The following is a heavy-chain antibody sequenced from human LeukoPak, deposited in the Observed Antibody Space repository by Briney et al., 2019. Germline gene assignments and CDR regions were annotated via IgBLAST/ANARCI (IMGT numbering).Heavy chain of an antibody. CDR2: ISSSGSTI. J-gene: IGHJ3*02. D-gene: IGHD3-22*01. CDR3: AREFTTMTQDAFDI. CDR1: GFTFSSYA. Sequence: GGSLRLSCAASGFTFSSYAMSWVRQAPGKGLEWVSAISSSGSTIYYADSVKGRFTISRDNAKNSLYLQMNSLRAEDTAVYYCAREFTTMTQDAFDIWGQGTMVTVSS. V-gene: IGHV3-21*04.